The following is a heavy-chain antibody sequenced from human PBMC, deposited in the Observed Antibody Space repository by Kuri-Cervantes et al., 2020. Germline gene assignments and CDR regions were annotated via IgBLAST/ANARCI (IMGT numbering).Heavy chain of an antibody. Sequence: SGPTLVKPTETLTLTCTVSGFSLSNARMGVSWIRQPPGKALEWLAHIYWDDDKRYSPSLKSRLTITKDTSKNQVVLTMTNMDPVDTATYYCAHRYYDSSGYSFDYWGQGTLVTVSS. V-gene: IGHV2-5*02. CDR1: GFSLSNARMG. D-gene: IGHD3-22*01. CDR3: AHRYYDSSGYSFDY. CDR2: IYWDDDK. J-gene: IGHJ4*02.